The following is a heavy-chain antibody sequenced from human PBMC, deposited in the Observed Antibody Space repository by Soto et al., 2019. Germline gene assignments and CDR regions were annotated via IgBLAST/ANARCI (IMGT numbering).Heavy chain of an antibody. D-gene: IGHD3-3*01. CDR1: GFTFSSYA. V-gene: IGHV3-23*01. CDR3: AKDQILTIFGVVITYFDY. J-gene: IGHJ4*02. Sequence: PGGSLRLSCAASGFTFSSYAMSWVRQAPGKGLEWVSAISGSGGSTYYAGSVKGRFTISRDNSKNTLYLQMNSLRAEDTAVYYCAKDQILTIFGVVITYFDYWGQGTLVTVSS. CDR2: ISGSGGST.